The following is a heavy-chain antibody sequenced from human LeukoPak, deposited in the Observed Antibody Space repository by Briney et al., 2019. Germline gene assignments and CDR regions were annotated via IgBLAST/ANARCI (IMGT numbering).Heavy chain of an antibody. Sequence: SETLSLTCTVSGGSISSYYWSWIRQPPGKGLEWIGYIYYSGSTNYNPSLKSRVTISVDTSKNQFSLKLRSVTAADTAVYYCARQDYYDSSGYYYDDAFDIWGQGTMVTVSS. V-gene: IGHV4-59*08. J-gene: IGHJ3*02. D-gene: IGHD3-22*01. CDR1: GGSISSYY. CDR2: IYYSGST. CDR3: ARQDYYDSSGYYYDDAFDI.